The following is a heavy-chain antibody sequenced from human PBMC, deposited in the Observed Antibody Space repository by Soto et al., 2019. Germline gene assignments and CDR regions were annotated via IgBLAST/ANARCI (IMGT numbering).Heavy chain of an antibody. V-gene: IGHV1-69*02. CDR2: IIPYLDIT. D-gene: IGHD5-18*01. J-gene: IGHJ4*02. CDR3: ARDTTY. Sequence: QVKLVQSGAEVKKPGSSVKVSCKASGGTFGTYTISWVRQAPGQGLEWMGRIIPYLDITDYAQKFQGRFTIAADKSTPTAYMGLNSLRSADTAVSFCARDTTYWGQGTLVTVSS. CDR1: GGTFGTYT.